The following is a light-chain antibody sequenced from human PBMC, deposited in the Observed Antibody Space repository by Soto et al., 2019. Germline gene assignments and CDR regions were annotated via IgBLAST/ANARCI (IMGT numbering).Light chain of an antibody. Sequence: QSVLTQPPSVSAAPGQKVTISCSGSTSNIGVDYVSWYKQVPGTAPKVIVYDTDKRPSGIPDRFSASKSGTSATLGITGLQTGDEADYYCGTWDRSLSSYVFGTGTKVTVL. CDR2: DTD. V-gene: IGLV1-51*01. J-gene: IGLJ1*01. CDR1: TSNIGVDY. CDR3: GTWDRSLSSYV.